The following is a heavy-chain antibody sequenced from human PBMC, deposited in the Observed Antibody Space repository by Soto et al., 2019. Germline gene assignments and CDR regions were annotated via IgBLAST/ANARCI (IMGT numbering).Heavy chain of an antibody. D-gene: IGHD4-17*01. J-gene: IGHJ4*02. V-gene: IGHV1-3*01. CDR3: ASESYGGEFDY. Sequence: ASVKVSCKASGYTFTSYAMHWVRQATGQGLEWMGWMNPNSGNTGYAQKFQGRVTITRDTSASTAYMELSSLRSEDTAVYYCASESYGGEFDYWGQGTLVTVSS. CDR1: GYTFTSYA. CDR2: MNPNSGNT.